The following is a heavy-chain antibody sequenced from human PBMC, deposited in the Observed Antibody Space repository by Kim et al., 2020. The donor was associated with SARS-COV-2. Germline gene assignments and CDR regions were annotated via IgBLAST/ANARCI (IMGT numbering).Heavy chain of an antibody. CDR1: GYTFTSYA. CDR3: AREGVAYYFDS. CDR2: INVGHGNT. V-gene: IGHV1-3*01. Sequence: ASVKVSCKASGYTFTSYAIHWVRQAPGQRLEWMGWINVGHGNTKYSQKFQGRVTITRDTSASTAYMDLSSLRSEDTAVYYCAREGVAYYFDSWGQGTLVTVSS. D-gene: IGHD2-15*01. J-gene: IGHJ4*02.